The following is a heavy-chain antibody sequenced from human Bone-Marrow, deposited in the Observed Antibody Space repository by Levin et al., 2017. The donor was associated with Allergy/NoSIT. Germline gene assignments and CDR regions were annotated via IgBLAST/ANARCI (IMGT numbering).Heavy chain of an antibody. D-gene: IGHD3-10*01. Sequence: SCAASGFTFSSYGMHWVRQAPGKGLEWVAVIWYDGSNKYQPDSVKGRFTISRDNSKNTLYLQMNSLRADDTAVYYCARERGLRFLDAFDIWGQGTMVTVSS. CDR2: IWYDGSNK. CDR1: GFTFSSYG. V-gene: IGHV3-33*01. J-gene: IGHJ3*02. CDR3: ARERGLRFLDAFDI.